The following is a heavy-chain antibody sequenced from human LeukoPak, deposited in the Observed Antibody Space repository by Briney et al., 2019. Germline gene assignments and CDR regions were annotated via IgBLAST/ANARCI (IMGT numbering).Heavy chain of an antibody. CDR1: GYTFTGYY. V-gene: IGHV1-2*02. CDR3: ARGTYYYDSSGYYQATFDY. CDR2: INPNSGGT. D-gene: IGHD3-22*01. Sequence: ASVKVSCKASGYTFTGYYMHWVRQAPGQVLEWMGWINPNSGGTNYAQKFQGRVTMTRDTSISTAYMELSRLRSDDTAVYYCARGTYYYDSSGYYQATFDYWGQGTLVTVSS. J-gene: IGHJ4*02.